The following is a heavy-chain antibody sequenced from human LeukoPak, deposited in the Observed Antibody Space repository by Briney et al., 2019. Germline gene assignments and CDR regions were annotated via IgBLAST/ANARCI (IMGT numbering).Heavy chain of an antibody. CDR3: AKATATSPRGYFDY. D-gene: IGHD2-21*02. CDR2: ISGSGGST. Sequence: GGSLRLSCAASGFTFSTYAMNWVRQAPGEGLEWVSAISGSGGSTYYADSVKGLFTISRDNSKNTVYLQMNSLRAEDTALYYCAKATATSPRGYFDYWGQGVLVTVSS. V-gene: IGHV3-23*01. J-gene: IGHJ4*02. CDR1: GFTFSTYA.